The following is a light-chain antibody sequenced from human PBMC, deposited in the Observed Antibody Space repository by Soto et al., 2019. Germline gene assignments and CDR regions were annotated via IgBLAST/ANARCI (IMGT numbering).Light chain of an antibody. CDR3: MQSLQNPWM. J-gene: IGKJ1*01. V-gene: IGKV2-28*01. CDR1: QSLLYSNGFNC. Sequence: DLVMTQSPLSLSVTPGESASISCRSSQSLLYSNGFNCLDWYLQNPGQSPQLLIYMPSYRASGVPDRYRGSRSGTDFTLEISRVEAEDVGVYYYMQSLQNPWMSGQGTQVESK. CDR2: MPS.